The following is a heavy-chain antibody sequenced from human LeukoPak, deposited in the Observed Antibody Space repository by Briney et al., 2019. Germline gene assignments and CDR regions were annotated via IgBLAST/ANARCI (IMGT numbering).Heavy chain of an antibody. CDR2: SYHSGST. Sequence: SETRSLTRDVSGYSISSGYYWGWIRQPPGKGLEWIGNSYHSGSTYYNPSLKSRVTISLDTSKNQFSLKLTSMTAANTAVYYWARRRGYTYGFSFDYWGQGTLVTVSS. CDR3: ARRRGYTYGFSFDY. D-gene: IGHD5-18*01. V-gene: IGHV4-38-2*01. CDR1: GYSISSGYY. J-gene: IGHJ4*02.